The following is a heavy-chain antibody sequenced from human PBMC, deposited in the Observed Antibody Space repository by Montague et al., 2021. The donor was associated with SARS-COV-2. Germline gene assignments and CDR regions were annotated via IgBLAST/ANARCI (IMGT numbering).Heavy chain of an antibody. CDR1: GLTFSSYT. D-gene: IGHD1-26*01. Sequence: SLRLSCAASGLTFSSYTMNWVRQAPGKGLEWVSSISSSSSYISYADLVKGRFTISRDNAKNSLYLQMNSLRAEDTAVYYCARVGIYYYYGMDVWGQGTTVTVSS. J-gene: IGHJ6*02. CDR2: ISSSSSYI. V-gene: IGHV3-21*01. CDR3: ARVGIYYYYGMDV.